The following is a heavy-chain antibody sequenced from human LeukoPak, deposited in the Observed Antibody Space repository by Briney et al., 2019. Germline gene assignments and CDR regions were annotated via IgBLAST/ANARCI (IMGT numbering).Heavy chain of an antibody. Sequence: GSLRLSCAASGFTFSDYSMNWVRQAPGKGLEWVSYISSGGSVTLYADSVKGRFTISRDNAKNSLYLQMNGLRDEDTAVYYCARDTAGTTQFDYWGQGTLVTVSS. D-gene: IGHD1-7*01. J-gene: IGHJ4*02. CDR2: ISSGGSVT. CDR1: GFTFSDYS. CDR3: ARDTAGTTQFDY. V-gene: IGHV3-48*02.